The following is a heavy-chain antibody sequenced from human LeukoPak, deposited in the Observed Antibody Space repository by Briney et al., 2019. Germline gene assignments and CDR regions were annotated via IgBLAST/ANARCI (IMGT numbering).Heavy chain of an antibody. Sequence: SETLSLTCTVSGGSINSGSYCWSWIRQSAGKGLEWIGHIHISGSTNYNPSLKSRVTISVDTSKNQFSLKLSSVTAADTAVYYCARGGGLNGYIAVLWGQGTLVTVSS. D-gene: IGHD5-24*01. CDR2: IHISGST. CDR1: GGSINSGSYC. CDR3: ARGGGLNGYIAVL. J-gene: IGHJ4*02. V-gene: IGHV4-61*09.